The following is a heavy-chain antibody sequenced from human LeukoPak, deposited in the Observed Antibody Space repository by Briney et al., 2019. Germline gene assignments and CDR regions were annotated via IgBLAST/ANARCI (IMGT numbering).Heavy chain of an antibody. CDR3: TRPAAGTFPDY. J-gene: IGHJ4*02. CDR2: IRSKANNYAT. V-gene: IGHV3-73*01. D-gene: IGHD6-13*01. CDR1: GFTLSGSA. Sequence: GGSLRLSCAASGFTLSGSAMHWVRQASGKGLEWVGRIRSKANNYATAYAASVQGRFSISRDDSKNTAYLQMNSLKTEDTAVYYCTRPAAGTFPDYWGQGTLVTVSS.